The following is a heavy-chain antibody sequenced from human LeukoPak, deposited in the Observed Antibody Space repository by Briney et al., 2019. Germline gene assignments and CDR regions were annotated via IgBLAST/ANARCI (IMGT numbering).Heavy chain of an antibody. J-gene: IGHJ4*02. Sequence: PGGSLRLSCTASGFTLRNFGMHWVRQAPGKGLEWVAVILYDGTNQYYADSVKGRFTISRDNSKSTLFLQMNSLRAEDTAVYYCARDRFGNSLPNDCWGQGTLVTVSS. V-gene: IGHV3-33*01. CDR3: ARDRFGNSLPNDC. CDR2: ILYDGTNQ. CDR1: GFTLRNFG. D-gene: IGHD3-3*01.